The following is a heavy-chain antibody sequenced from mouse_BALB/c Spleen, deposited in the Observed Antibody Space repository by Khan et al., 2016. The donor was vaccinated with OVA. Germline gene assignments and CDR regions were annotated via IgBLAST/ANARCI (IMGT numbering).Heavy chain of an antibody. CDR3: ARYYGGRFAY. CDR2: IYPGNDDT. Sequence: QVQLQQSGAELVRPGSSVKISCKASGYTFSSSWMNWVKQRPGQGLEWIGQIYPGNDDTNYNGKFKGKATLTADKSSRTAYMQLTSLTSEDSAVYFCARYYGGRFAYWGQGTLVTVSA. CDR1: GYTFSSSW. J-gene: IGHJ3*01. D-gene: IGHD1-1*02. V-gene: IGHV1-80*01.